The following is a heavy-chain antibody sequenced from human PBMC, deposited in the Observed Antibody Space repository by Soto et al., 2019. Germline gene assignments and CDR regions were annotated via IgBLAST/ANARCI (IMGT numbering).Heavy chain of an antibody. CDR3: ASNWGQWELHLRDAFDI. J-gene: IGHJ3*02. D-gene: IGHD1-26*01. Sequence: GGSLRLSCAASGFTFSSYWMSWVRQAPGKGLEWVANIKQDGSEKYYVDSVKGRFTISRDNAKNSLYLQMNSLRAEDTAVYYCASNWGQWELHLRDAFDIWGQGTMVTVSS. CDR1: GFTFSSYW. V-gene: IGHV3-7*05. CDR2: IKQDGSEK.